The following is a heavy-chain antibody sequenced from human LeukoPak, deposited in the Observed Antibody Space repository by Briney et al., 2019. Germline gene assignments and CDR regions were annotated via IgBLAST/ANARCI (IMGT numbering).Heavy chain of an antibody. Sequence: GGSLRLSCAASGFTFSSYWMSWVRQAPGKGLEWMANIKQDGSEKYYLDSVKGRFTISRDNAKNSLYLQMNSLRAEDTAVYYCARDRGDIVVVPAAISTKYYYYYMDVWGKGTTVTSP. CDR3: ARDRGDIVVVPAAISTKYYYYYMDV. CDR2: IKQDGSEK. J-gene: IGHJ6*03. CDR1: GFTFSSYW. V-gene: IGHV3-7*01. D-gene: IGHD2-2*01.